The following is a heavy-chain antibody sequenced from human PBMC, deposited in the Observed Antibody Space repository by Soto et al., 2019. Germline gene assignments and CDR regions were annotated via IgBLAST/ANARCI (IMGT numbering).Heavy chain of an antibody. V-gene: IGHV1-8*01. CDR3: ARGRMIAAAGTDGWLAYYYYYGMDV. D-gene: IGHD6-13*01. CDR2: MNPNSGNT. J-gene: IGHJ6*02. Sequence: QVQLVQSGAEVKKPGASVKVSCKASGYTFTSYDINWVRQATGQGLEWMGWMNPNSGNTGYAQKXXXRDXXXRTPSTSTAYXXLXSXTSEDTAVYYCARGRMIAAAGTDGWLAYYYYYGMDVWGQGTTVTVSS. CDR1: GYTFTSYD.